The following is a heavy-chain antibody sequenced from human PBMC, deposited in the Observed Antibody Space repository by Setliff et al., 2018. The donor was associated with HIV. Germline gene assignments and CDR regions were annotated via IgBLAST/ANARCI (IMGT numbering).Heavy chain of an antibody. Sequence: GGSLRLSCAASGFTFRSHWMSWVRQAPGKGLEWVANIKQGGTENYSVDSVKGRFTISRDDAKNTLYLQMNSLRAEDTAVYYCAKEEEGWFDPWGQGTLVTVSS. CDR3: AKEEEGWFDP. CDR1: GFTFRSHW. J-gene: IGHJ5*02. CDR2: IKQGGTEN. V-gene: IGHV3-7*03.